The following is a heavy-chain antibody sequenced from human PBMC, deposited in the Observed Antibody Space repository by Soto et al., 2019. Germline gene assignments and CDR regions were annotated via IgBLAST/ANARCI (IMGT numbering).Heavy chain of an antibody. CDR2: VTGSGGNT. D-gene: IGHD2-2*01. V-gene: IGHV3-23*01. J-gene: IGHJ4*02. CDR1: RFTFNTHA. Sequence: GGSLRLSCAASRFTFNTHAMSWVRQAPGKGLEWVSVVTGSGGNTYYADSVKGRFTISRDNSKDTLYLQMSSLRVEDTAVYYCARDGAPAVERLDYWGQGTLVTVSS. CDR3: ARDGAPAVERLDY.